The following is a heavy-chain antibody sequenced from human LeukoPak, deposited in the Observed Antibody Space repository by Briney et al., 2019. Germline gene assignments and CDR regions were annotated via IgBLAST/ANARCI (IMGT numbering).Heavy chain of an antibody. CDR2: IKSDGSDT. Sequence: GGSLRLSCTASGFTFSSYWMHWVRQAPGKGLVWVSSIKSDGSDTRYVDTVKGRFTISRDNAKNTLYLQMNSLRAEDTAVYYCTRDLRYCTSTSCYDPYFDYWGQGTLVTVSS. D-gene: IGHD2-2*01. CDR1: GFTFSSYW. V-gene: IGHV3-74*01. CDR3: TRDLRYCTSTSCYDPYFDY. J-gene: IGHJ4*02.